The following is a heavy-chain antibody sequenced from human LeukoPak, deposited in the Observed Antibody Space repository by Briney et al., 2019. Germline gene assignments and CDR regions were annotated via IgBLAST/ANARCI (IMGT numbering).Heavy chain of an antibody. V-gene: IGHV3-23*01. Sequence: PGGSLRLSCAASGFSFTNHAMTWVRQAPGKGLEWVSTIIGSGTVTYYADSVRGRFTISRDNSKNTVFLQMNSLRAEDTAVCYCAKGGQSGWFYFDYWGQGTLVTVSS. CDR3: AKGGQSGWFYFDY. CDR1: GFSFTNHA. D-gene: IGHD6-19*01. CDR2: IIGSGTVT. J-gene: IGHJ4*02.